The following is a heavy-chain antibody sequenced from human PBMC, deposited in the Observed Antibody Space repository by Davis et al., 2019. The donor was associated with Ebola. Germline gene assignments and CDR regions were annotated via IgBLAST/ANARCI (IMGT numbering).Heavy chain of an antibody. D-gene: IGHD6-13*01. CDR2: IYHSGST. CDR1: GGSISSSNW. Sequence: MPSETLSLTCAVSGGSISSSNWWRWVRQPPGKGLEWIGEIYHSGSTNYNPSLKSRVTISVDKSKNQFSLKLSSVTAADTAVYYCARVTQQQLYFDLWGRGTLVTVSS. J-gene: IGHJ2*01. CDR3: ARVTQQQLYFDL. V-gene: IGHV4-4*02.